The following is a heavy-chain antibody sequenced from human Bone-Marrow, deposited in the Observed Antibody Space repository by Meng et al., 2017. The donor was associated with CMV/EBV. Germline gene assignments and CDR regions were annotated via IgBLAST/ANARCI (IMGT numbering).Heavy chain of an antibody. Sequence: GYTFPNYAIRWMRQAPGQRLESMRLINPATSNAKHSQTLQGRVTITRDTSATTAYMELSDLRSEDTAIYYSARGPYSSGWYGLVDYWGQGTLVTVSS. CDR2: INPATSNA. CDR1: GYTFPNYA. V-gene: IGHV1-3*01. CDR3: ARGPYSSGWYGLVDY. D-gene: IGHD6-19*01. J-gene: IGHJ4*02.